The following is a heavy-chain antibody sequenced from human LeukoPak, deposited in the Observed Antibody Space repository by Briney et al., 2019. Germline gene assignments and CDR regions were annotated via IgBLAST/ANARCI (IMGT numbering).Heavy chain of an antibody. CDR2: IYYSGST. D-gene: IGHD6-19*01. Sequence: SETLSLTCTVSGGSISSYYWSWIRQPPGKGLEWIGYIYYSGSTNYNPSLKSRVTISVDTSKNQFSLKLSSVTAADTAVYYCARELAVAGRGYNWFDPWGQGTLVTVSS. V-gene: IGHV4-59*01. CDR3: ARELAVAGRGYNWFDP. CDR1: GGSISSYY. J-gene: IGHJ5*02.